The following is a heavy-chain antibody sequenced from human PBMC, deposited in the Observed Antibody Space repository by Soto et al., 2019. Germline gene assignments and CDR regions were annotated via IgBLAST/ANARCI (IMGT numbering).Heavy chain of an antibody. CDR1: GDSVSSNSAA. D-gene: IGHD6-6*01. J-gene: IGHJ6*02. CDR3: ARDPDEHSSSLGEGYGMDV. V-gene: IGHV6-1*01. Sequence: SQTLSLTCAISGDSVSSNSAAWNWIRNSPSRGLEWLGRTYYRSKWYNDYAVSVKSRITINPDTSKNQFSLQLKSVTPEDTAVYYCARDPDEHSSSLGEGYGMDVWGQGTKVTVSS. CDR2: TYYRSKWYN.